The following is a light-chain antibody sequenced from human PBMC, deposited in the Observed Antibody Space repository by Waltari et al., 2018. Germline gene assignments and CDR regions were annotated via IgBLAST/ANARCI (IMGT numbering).Light chain of an antibody. CDR1: SSDVGGYNY. CDR3: SSYTSSSTRV. V-gene: IGLV2-14*03. CDR2: DLN. J-gene: IGLJ1*01. Sequence: QSALTQPASVSGSPGQSITISCTGTSSDVGGYNYVSLYQQHPGKAPKLRIYDLNNRPSGVSDRFSGAKSGNTASLTISGLQAEDEADYYCSSYTSSSTRVFGTGTKVTVL.